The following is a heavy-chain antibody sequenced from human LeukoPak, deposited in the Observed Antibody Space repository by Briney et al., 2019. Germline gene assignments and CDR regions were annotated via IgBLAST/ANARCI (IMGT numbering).Heavy chain of an antibody. CDR1: GGSIASSSNY. V-gene: IGHV4-39*07. CDR2: IFYTGNT. CDR3: ARVGVFGYCTRDSCHSPLDY. D-gene: IGHD2-15*01. Sequence: SETLSLTCTVSGGSIASSSNYWVWIRQPPGKGLEWIGNIFYTGNTYYNPSLKSRVTISVDTSKNQFSLNLASVTAADTAVYYCARVGVFGYCTRDSCHSPLDYWGQGALVTVSS. J-gene: IGHJ4*02.